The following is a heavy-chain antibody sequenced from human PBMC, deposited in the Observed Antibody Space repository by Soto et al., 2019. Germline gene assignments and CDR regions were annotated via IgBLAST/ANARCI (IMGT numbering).Heavy chain of an antibody. V-gene: IGHV4-31*03. J-gene: IGHJ4*02. CDR2: INYRGST. CDR3: ARDAPGVAPY. CDR1: GGSINSGDSY. Sequence: QVQLQESGPGLVRPSQTLSLTCTVSGGSINSGDSYWNWIRQHPEKGLEWIGYINYRGSTFYNPSLKSRMIISVVTSKNQFSLSLSSVTAADTAVYYCARDAPGVAPYWGQGTLVTVSS. D-gene: IGHD2-15*01.